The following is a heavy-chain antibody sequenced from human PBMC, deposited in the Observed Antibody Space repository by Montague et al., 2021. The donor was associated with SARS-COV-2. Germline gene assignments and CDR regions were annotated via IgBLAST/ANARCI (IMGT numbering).Heavy chain of an antibody. CDR3: ARHLAISGPAAVSDY. D-gene: IGHD2-2*01. CDR2: IHYSGIT. J-gene: IGHJ4*02. Sequence: IHYSGITYYNPSLKSRVPISVDTSRNQFSLKLSSVTAADTAIYYCARHLAISGPAAVSDYWGQGTLVTVAS. V-gene: IGHV4-39*01.